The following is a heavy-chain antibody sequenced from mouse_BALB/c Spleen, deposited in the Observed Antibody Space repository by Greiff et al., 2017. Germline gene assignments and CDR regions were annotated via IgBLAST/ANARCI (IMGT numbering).Heavy chain of an antibody. CDR3: ARHYGNYEAWFAY. V-gene: IGHV5-6-2*01. D-gene: IGHD2-1*01. J-gene: IGHJ3*01. CDR2: INSNGGST. CDR1: GFTFSSYY. Sequence: EVMLVESGGGLVKLGGSLKLSCAASGFTFSSYYMSWVRQTPEKRLELVAAINSNGGSTYYPDTVKGRFTISRDNAKNTLYLQMSSLKSEDTALYYCARHYGNYEAWFAYWGQGTLVTVSA.